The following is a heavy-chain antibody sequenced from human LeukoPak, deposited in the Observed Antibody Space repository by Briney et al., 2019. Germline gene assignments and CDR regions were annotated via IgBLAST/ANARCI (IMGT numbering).Heavy chain of an antibody. J-gene: IGHJ4*02. V-gene: IGHV3-74*01. CDR1: GFRFSGYA. D-gene: IGHD3-3*01. CDR2: IKGDGIST. CDR3: AKDHYWSIDY. Sequence: PGGSLRLSCVASGFRFSGYAMSWVRHAPGQGLVWVSRIKGDGISTNYADSVKGRFTISRDIAKNTLYLQMNSLRAEDTGVYYCAKDHYWSIDYWGRGTLVTVSS.